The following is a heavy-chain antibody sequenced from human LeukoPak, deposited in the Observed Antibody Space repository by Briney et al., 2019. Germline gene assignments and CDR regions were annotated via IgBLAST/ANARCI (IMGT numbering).Heavy chain of an antibody. V-gene: IGHV2-5*01. D-gene: IGHD3-3*01. CDR3: AHPRSYDFWSGYYGTASYFDY. J-gene: IGHJ4*02. Sequence: SGPTLVNPTQTLTLTCTFSGFSLSTSGVGVGWIRQPPGKALEWLALIYWNDDKRYSPSLKSRLTITKDTSKNQVVLTMTNMDPVDTATYYCAHPRSYDFWSGYYGTASYFDYWGQGTLVTVSS. CDR1: GFSLSTSGVG. CDR2: IYWNDDK.